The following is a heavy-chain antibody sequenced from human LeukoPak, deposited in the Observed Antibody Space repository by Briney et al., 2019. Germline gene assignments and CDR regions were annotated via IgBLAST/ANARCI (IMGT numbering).Heavy chain of an antibody. Sequence: SETLSLTCAVYGGSFSGYYRSWIRQPPGKGLEWIGEINHSGSTNYNPSLKSRVTISVDTSKNQFSLKLSSVTAADTAVYYCASRYYDSSAEGAYWGQGTLVTVSS. CDR1: GGSFSGYY. J-gene: IGHJ4*02. CDR2: INHSGST. V-gene: IGHV4-34*01. D-gene: IGHD3-22*01. CDR3: ASRYYDSSAEGAY.